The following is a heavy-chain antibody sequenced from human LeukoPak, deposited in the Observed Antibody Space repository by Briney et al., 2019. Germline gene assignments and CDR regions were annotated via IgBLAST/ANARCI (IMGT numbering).Heavy chain of an antibody. CDR3: ARDLKGHSGYDYLGDYYGMDV. D-gene: IGHD5-12*01. CDR1: GFTFSSYG. CDR2: IWYDGSNK. Sequence: GESLRLSCAASGFTFSSYGMHWVRQAPGKGLEWVAVIWYDGSNKYYADSVKGRFTISRDNSKNTLYLQMNSLRAEDTAVYYCARDLKGHSGYDYLGDYYGMDVWGQGTTVTVSS. J-gene: IGHJ6*02. V-gene: IGHV3-33*01.